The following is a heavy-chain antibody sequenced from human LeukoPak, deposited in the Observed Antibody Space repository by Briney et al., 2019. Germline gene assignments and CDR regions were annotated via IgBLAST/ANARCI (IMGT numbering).Heavy chain of an antibody. D-gene: IGHD3-9*01. V-gene: IGHV4-34*01. CDR2: MHHTGST. J-gene: IGHJ5*02. CDR1: GGSFRGYY. CDR3: ARDYDVLTAYPPTQLFDP. Sequence: PSETLSLTCAVYGGSFRGYYWSWIRQPPGKGLEWIAIMHHTGSTNYNPSLKSRVTMSVDTSKNQFSLKLNSVTAADTAVYYCARDYDVLTAYPPTQLFDPWGQGTLVTVSS.